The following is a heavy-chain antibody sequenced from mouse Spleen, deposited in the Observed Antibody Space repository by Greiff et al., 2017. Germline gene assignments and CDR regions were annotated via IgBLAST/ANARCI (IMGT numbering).Heavy chain of an antibody. Sequence: VQLQQSGAELVRPGTSVKMSCKASGYTFTNYWIGWAKQRPGHGLEWIGDIYPGGGYTNYNEKFKGKATLTADKSSSTAYMQFSSLTSEDSAIYYCAYRYDGRFFAYWGQGTLVTVSA. CDR3: AYRYDGRFFAY. CDR2: IYPGGGYT. V-gene: IGHV1-63*01. CDR1: GYTFTNYW. J-gene: IGHJ3*01. D-gene: IGHD2-14*01.